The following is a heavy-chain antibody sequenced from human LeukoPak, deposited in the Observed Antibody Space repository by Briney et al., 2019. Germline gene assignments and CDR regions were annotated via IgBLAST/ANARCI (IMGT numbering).Heavy chain of an antibody. J-gene: IGHJ1*01. Sequence: PGGSLRLSCAASGFTFSSYWMQWVRQAPGKGLVWVSRIKSDGSTRYADSVKGRFTISRDNAKNTVSLQMNSLRAEDTGVYYCARAPSEIGGYYPEYFRHWGQGTLVTVSS. CDR1: GFTFSSYW. CDR2: IKSDGST. D-gene: IGHD3-22*01. CDR3: ARAPSEIGGYYPEYFRH. V-gene: IGHV3-74*01.